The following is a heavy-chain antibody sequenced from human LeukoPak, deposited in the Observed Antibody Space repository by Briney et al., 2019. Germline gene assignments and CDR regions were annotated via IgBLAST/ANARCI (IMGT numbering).Heavy chain of an antibody. Sequence: SQTLSLTCTVSGGSISSGGYYWSWIRQHPGKGLEWIGYIYYSGSTYYNPSLKSRVTISVDTSKNQFSLKLSSVTAADTAVYYCARGYYDSSGYSRGWYFDLWGRGTLVTVSS. CDR1: GGSISSGGYY. CDR2: IYYSGST. J-gene: IGHJ2*01. D-gene: IGHD3-22*01. CDR3: ARGYYDSSGYSRGWYFDL. V-gene: IGHV4-31*03.